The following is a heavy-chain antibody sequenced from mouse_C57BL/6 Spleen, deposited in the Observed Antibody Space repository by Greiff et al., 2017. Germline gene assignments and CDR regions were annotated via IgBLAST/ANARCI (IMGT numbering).Heavy chain of an antibody. Sequence: EVMLVESGGGLVQPGGSLSLSCAASGFTFTDYYMSWVRQPPGKAHEWLGFIRNKANGYTTEYSASVKGRFTISRDNSQSILYLQMNALRAEDSATYYCARYDWAWFAYWGQGTLVTVSA. CDR2: IRNKANGYTT. J-gene: IGHJ3*01. CDR3: ARYDWAWFAY. CDR1: GFTFTDYY. V-gene: IGHV7-3*01. D-gene: IGHD4-1*01.